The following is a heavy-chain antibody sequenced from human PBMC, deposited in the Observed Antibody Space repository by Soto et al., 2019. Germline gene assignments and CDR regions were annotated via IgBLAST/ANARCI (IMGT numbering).Heavy chain of an antibody. CDR3: AQSTIFGVVIMEAFDI. D-gene: IGHD3-3*01. J-gene: IGHJ3*02. CDR2: ISGSGGST. V-gene: IGHV3-23*01. CDR1: RVTFNSYA. Sequence: GATRLSSAASRVTFNSYAMTWFRKAPGKGLEWVSAISGSGGSTYYADSVKGRFTISRDNSKNTLYLQMNSLRAEDTAVYYCAQSTIFGVVIMEAFDIWGQGTMVTVSS.